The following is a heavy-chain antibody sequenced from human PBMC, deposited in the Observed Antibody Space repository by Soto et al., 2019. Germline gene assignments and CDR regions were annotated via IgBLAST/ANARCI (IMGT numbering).Heavy chain of an antibody. J-gene: IGHJ4*02. D-gene: IGHD3-22*01. CDR3: ARDPGDYYDSSGSRFYY. Sequence: SETLSLTCTVSGGSISSSSYYWGWIRQPPGKGLEWIGSIYYSGSTYYNPSLKSRVTISVDTSKNQFSLKLSSVTAADTAVYYCARDPGDYYDSSGSRFYYWGQGTLVTVSS. CDR1: GGSISSSSYY. V-gene: IGHV4-39*02. CDR2: IYYSGST.